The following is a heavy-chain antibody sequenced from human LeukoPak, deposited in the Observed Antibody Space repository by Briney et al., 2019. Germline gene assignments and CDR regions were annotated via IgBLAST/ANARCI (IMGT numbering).Heavy chain of an antibody. J-gene: IGHJ4*02. D-gene: IGHD3-22*01. Sequence: GGSLRLSCAASGFAFNSYTINWVRQAPGKGLEWVSSISGDSYYIYYAESVRGRFTISRDNAKNSLYLQMNSLRAEDTAVYYCAREVVTDFDYWGQGTPVTVSS. V-gene: IGHV3-21*01. CDR3: AREVVTDFDY. CDR2: ISGDSYYI. CDR1: GFAFNSYT.